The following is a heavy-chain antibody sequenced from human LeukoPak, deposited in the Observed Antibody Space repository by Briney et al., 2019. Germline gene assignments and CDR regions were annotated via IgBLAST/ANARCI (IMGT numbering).Heavy chain of an antibody. V-gene: IGHV4-61*01. CDR2: IYYSGST. CDR3: ARDGYCSSTSCYYYGMDV. Sequence: SETLSLTCTVSGGSVSSGSYYWSWIRQPPGKGLEWIGYIYYSGSTNYNPSLKSRVTISVDTSKNQFSLKLSSVTAADTAVYYCARDGYCSSTSCYYYGMDVWGQGTTVTVSS. CDR1: GGSVSSGSYY. D-gene: IGHD2-2*03. J-gene: IGHJ6*02.